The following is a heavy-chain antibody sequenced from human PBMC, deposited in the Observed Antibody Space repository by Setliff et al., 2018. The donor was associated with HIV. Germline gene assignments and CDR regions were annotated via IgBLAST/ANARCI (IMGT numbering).Heavy chain of an antibody. Sequence: GGSLRLSCAASGFIFDDYAMHWVRQPPGKGLEWVSGISWNSGNIVYADSVKGRFTISRDNAKNSLYMQMNSLRADDTAVYYCARVDDDYVWARTYFDYWGQGSLVTVSS. CDR3: ARVDDDYVWARTYFDY. CDR2: ISWNSGNI. J-gene: IGHJ4*02. CDR1: GFIFDDYA. V-gene: IGHV3-9*01. D-gene: IGHD3-16*01.